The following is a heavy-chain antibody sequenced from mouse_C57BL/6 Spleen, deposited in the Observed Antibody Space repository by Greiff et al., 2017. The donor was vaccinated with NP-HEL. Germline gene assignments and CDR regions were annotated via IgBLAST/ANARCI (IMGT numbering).Heavy chain of an antibody. CDR3: ARSGYYGSPDY. V-gene: IGHV1-61*01. Sequence: QVQLQQPGAELVRPGSSVKLSCKASGYTFTSYWMDWVKQRPGQGLEWIGNIYPSDSETHYNQKFKDKATLTVDKSSSTAYMQLSSLTSEDSAVYYCARSGYYGSPDYWGQGTTLTVSS. D-gene: IGHD1-1*01. J-gene: IGHJ2*01. CDR1: GYTFTSYW. CDR2: IYPSDSET.